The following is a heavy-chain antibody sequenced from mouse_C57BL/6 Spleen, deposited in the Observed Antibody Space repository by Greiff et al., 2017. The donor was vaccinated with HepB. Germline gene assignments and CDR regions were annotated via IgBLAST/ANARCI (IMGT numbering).Heavy chain of an antibody. CDR3: ARNLPFDY. CDR2: IWSGGST. CDR1: GFSLTSYG. Sequence: QVQLQQSGPGLVQPSQSLSLTCTVSGFSLTSYGVHWVRQSPGKGLEWLGEIWSGGSTDYNAAFISRLSISKDNSKSQVFFKMNSLQADDTAIYYCARNLPFDYWGQGTTLTVSS. J-gene: IGHJ2*01. V-gene: IGHV2-2*01.